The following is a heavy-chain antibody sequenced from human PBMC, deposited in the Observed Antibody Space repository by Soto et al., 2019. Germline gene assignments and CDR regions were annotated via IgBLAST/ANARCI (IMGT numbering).Heavy chain of an antibody. D-gene: IGHD6-13*01. Sequence: GGTLRLSCAASGFTFSSYAMSWVRQAPGKGLEWVSAISGSGGSTYYADSVKGRFTISRDNSKNTLYLQMNSLRAEDTAVYYCAKTYSSSWYYFDYWGQGTLVTVSS. J-gene: IGHJ4*02. V-gene: IGHV3-23*01. CDR3: AKTYSSSWYYFDY. CDR1: GFTFSSYA. CDR2: ISGSGGST.